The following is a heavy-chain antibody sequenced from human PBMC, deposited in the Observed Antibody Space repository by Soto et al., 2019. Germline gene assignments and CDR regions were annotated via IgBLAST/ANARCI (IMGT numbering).Heavy chain of an antibody. Sequence: GASVKVSCKASGGTFSSYAISWVRQAPGQGLEWMGGIIPIFGTANYAQKFQGRVTITADKSTSTAYMELSSLRSEDTAVYYCARDLTNYYDSSGYYALGYWGQGTLVTVSS. V-gene: IGHV1-69*06. CDR2: IIPIFGTA. CDR3: ARDLTNYYDSSGYYALGY. J-gene: IGHJ4*02. CDR1: GGTFSSYA. D-gene: IGHD3-22*01.